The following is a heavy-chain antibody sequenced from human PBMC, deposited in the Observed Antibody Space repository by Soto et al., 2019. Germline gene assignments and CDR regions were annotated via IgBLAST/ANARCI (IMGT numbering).Heavy chain of an antibody. Sequence: PGGSLRLSCAASGFTFSDYYMSWIRQAPGKGLEWVSYISSSSSYIYYADSVRGRFTISRDNAKNFLYLQMNSLRAEDTAVYYCAREDELWNSFNYYYYMDVWGKGTTVTVSS. CDR3: AREDELWNSFNYYYYMDV. CDR1: GFTFSDYY. CDR2: ISSSSSYI. D-gene: IGHD5-18*01. V-gene: IGHV3-11*06. J-gene: IGHJ6*03.